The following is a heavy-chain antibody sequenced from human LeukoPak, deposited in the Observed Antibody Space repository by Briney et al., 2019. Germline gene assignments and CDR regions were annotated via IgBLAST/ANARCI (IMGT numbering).Heavy chain of an antibody. D-gene: IGHD6-13*01. J-gene: IGHJ6*02. Sequence: ASVKVSCKASGYTFTSYDINWVRQATGQGLEWMGWMNPNSGNTGYAQKFQGRVTMTRNTSISTAYMELSSLRSEGTAVYYCARGEAAGSYYYYGMDVWGQGTTVTVSS. V-gene: IGHV1-8*01. CDR3: ARGEAAGSYYYYGMDV. CDR1: GYTFTSYD. CDR2: MNPNSGNT.